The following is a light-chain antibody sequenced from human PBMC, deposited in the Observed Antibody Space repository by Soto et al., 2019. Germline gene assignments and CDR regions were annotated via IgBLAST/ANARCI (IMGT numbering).Light chain of an antibody. J-gene: IGKJ5*01. CDR2: GAS. V-gene: IGKV3-15*01. CDR3: QQYSSWPPIT. CDR1: QSVSSN. Sequence: EIVMTQSPATLSVSPGERATLSCRASQSVSSNLSWYQQKPGQAPRLLIYGASTRATGIPARFSGSGSGTEFTLTISRLQSEDFAGYYCQQYSSWPPITFGQGTRLEIK.